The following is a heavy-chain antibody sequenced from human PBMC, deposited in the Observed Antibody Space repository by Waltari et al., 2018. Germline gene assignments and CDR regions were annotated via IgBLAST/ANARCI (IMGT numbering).Heavy chain of an antibody. D-gene: IGHD3-3*01. J-gene: IGHJ4*02. CDR3: ARAELWGIFGVVTSPFDY. CDR1: GGTFSSYA. Sequence: QVQLVQSGAEVKKPGSSVKVSCKASGGTFSSYAISWVRPAPGQGLEWMGGIIPIFGTANYAQKFQGRVTITADESTSTAYMELSSLRSEDTAVYYCARAELWGIFGVVTSPFDYWGQGTLVTVSS. V-gene: IGHV1-69*01. CDR2: IIPIFGTA.